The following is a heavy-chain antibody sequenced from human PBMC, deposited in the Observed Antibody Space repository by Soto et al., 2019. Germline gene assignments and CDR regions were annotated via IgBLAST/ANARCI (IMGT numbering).Heavy chain of an antibody. V-gene: IGHV3-30-3*01. Sequence: SLRLSCAASGVTFSRYAMHWVRQAPGKGLEWVAVISYDGSNKYYVDSVKGRFTISRDNSKNTLYLQMNSLRAEDTAVYYCARDPDDSSGYYSPYFDYWGQGTLVTVSS. D-gene: IGHD3-22*01. CDR1: GVTFSRYA. J-gene: IGHJ4*02. CDR3: ARDPDDSSGYYSPYFDY. CDR2: ISYDGSNK.